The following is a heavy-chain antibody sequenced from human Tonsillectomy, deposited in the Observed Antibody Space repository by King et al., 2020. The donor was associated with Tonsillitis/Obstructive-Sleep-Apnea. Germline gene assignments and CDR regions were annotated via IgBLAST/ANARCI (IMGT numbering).Heavy chain of an antibody. Sequence: ILLRQAPGKGLEWVANIKEDGSEKSFVDSLRCRFTISRDNAKSSLYLQMNNLRAEVTAVYYCARDINSQYSGAYYAAFDIWCQVTMVTVSS. J-gene: IGHJ3*02. CDR3: ARDINSQYSGAYYAAFDI. V-gene: IGHV3-7*01. D-gene: IGHD1-26*01. CDR2: IKEDGSEK.